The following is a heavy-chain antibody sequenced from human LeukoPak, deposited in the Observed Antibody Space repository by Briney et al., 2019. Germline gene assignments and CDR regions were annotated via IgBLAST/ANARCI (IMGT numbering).Heavy chain of an antibody. CDR3: ARARGNTYGYFEY. D-gene: IGHD5-18*01. CDR1: GLTLSGYW. CDR2: INGDASST. Sequence: GGSLRLSCAASGLTLSGYWMHWVRQAPGKGVVGVSRINGDASSTNYADSVKGRFTISRDNAKSTLYLQMNSLRVEDTAVYYCARARGNTYGYFEYWGQGTLVTVSS. J-gene: IGHJ4*02. V-gene: IGHV3-74*01.